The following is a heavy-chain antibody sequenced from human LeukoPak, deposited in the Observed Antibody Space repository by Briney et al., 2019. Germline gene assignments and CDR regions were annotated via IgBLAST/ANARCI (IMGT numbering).Heavy chain of an antibody. J-gene: IGHJ4*02. V-gene: IGHV4-59*01. CDR2: ISYSGST. Sequence: PSETLSLTCTVSGVSISSFYWNWIRQPPGKGLEWIGYISYSGSTKYNPSLKSRVTISGDTAKNQFSLKLSSVTAADTAVYYCARDPGTTVTEWGQGTLVTVSS. CDR3: ARDPGTTVTE. D-gene: IGHD4-17*01. CDR1: GVSISSFY.